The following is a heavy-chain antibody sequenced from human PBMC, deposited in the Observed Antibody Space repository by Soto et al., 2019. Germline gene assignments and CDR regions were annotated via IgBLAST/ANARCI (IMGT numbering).Heavy chain of an antibody. D-gene: IGHD3-22*01. CDR1: GFTFSSYW. CDR3: ARVGDYYDSSGSDAFDI. J-gene: IGHJ3*02. V-gene: IGHV3-7*03. CDR2: IKQDGSEK. Sequence: EVQLVESGGGLVQPGGSLRLSCAASGFTFSSYWMSWVRQAPGKGLEWVANIKQDGSEKYYVDSVKGRFTISRDNAKNSLYLQMNSLRAEDTAVYYCARVGDYYDSSGSDAFDIWGQGTMVTVSS.